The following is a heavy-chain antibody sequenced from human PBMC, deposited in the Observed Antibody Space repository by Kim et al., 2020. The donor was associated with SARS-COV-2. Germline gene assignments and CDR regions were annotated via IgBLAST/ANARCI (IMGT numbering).Heavy chain of an antibody. D-gene: IGHD3-9*01. V-gene: IGHV4-31*02. Sequence: TPSRKRRVTISVKPSKNQFSRRLSSVTAADTAVYYCARDLTDRTGGAFDIWGQGTMVTVSS. CDR3: ARDLTDRTGGAFDI. J-gene: IGHJ3*02.